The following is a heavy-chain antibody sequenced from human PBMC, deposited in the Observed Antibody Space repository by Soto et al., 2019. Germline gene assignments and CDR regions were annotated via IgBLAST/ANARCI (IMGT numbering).Heavy chain of an antibody. D-gene: IGHD3-3*01. V-gene: IGHV1-2*02. CDR2: INPATGAA. J-gene: IGHJ3*02. CDR3: ARGGGVGVAGSAAFDM. Sequence: QLHLVQSGAVVKKPGASVTVSCSASGYPVTAYYMHWVRQAPGRGLEWMGGINPATGAAKYTQTFQGRVNMARDTSTRNVFLELGGLTSEDPAVFYWARGGGVGVAGSAAFDMWGQGTLVTVSS. CDR1: GYPVTAYY.